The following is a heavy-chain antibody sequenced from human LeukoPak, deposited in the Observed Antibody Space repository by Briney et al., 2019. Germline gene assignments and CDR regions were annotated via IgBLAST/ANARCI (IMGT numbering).Heavy chain of an antibody. J-gene: IGHJ4*02. CDR2: ICNSGNT. V-gene: IGHV4-59*08. CDR1: GGSITTYY. Sequence: SETLSLTCTVSGGSITTYYWSWIRLPPGKGLEWIGYICNSGNTNYNPSLKSRVTVSVDTSKNQFSLKLSSVTAADTAVYYCARHHGGTYPGLFDYWGQGSLVTVSS. D-gene: IGHD2-15*01. CDR3: ARHHGGTYPGLFDY.